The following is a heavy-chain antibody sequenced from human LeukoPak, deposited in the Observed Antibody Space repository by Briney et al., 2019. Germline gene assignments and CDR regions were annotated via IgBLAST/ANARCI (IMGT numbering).Heavy chain of an antibody. CDR3: ARENDGVVVPAARFYYYYGMDV. CDR1: GFTFSSYG. D-gene: IGHD2-2*01. Sequence: PGRSLRLSCAASGFTFSSYGMHWVRQAPGKGLEWVAVIWYDGSNKYYADSVKGRFTISRDNSKNTLYLQMNSLRAEDTAVYYCARENDGVVVPAARFYYYYGMDVWGQGTTVTVSS. CDR2: IWYDGSNK. V-gene: IGHV3-33*01. J-gene: IGHJ6*02.